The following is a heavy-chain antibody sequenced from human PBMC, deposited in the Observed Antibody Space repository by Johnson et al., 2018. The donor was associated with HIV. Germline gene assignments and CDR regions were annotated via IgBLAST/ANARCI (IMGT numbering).Heavy chain of an antibody. J-gene: IGHJ3*02. CDR3: TRWLDNDDFWDAFDI. CDR1: GFAFSSYG. V-gene: IGHV3-30*03. CDR2: ISYDGSNK. D-gene: IGHD3/OR15-3a*01. Sequence: MQLVESGGGVVQPGRSLRLSCAASGFAFSSYGMHWVRQAPGKGLEWVAVISYDGSNKYYADSVKGRFTISRDNSKNTLYLQMNSLKTEDTAMYYCTRWLDNDDFWDAFDIWGQGTMVTVSS.